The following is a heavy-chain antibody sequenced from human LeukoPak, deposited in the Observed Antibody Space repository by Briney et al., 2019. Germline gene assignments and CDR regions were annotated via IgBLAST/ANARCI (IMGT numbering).Heavy chain of an antibody. CDR2: IYYSGST. D-gene: IGHD1-26*01. J-gene: IGHJ4*02. CDR1: GGSVSSSSSY. Sequence: SKTLSLTCTVSGGSVSSSSSYWGWIRQPPGKGLEWIGTIYYSGSTYYNPSLKSRVTISVDTSKNQFFLKLSSVTAADTAVYYCARELVGATENRRYDYWGQGTLVTVSS. V-gene: IGHV4-39*02. CDR3: ARELVGATENRRYDY.